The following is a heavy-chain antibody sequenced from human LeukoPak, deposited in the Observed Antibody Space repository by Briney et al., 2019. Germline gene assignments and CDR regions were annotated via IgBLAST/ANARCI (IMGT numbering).Heavy chain of an antibody. Sequence: GGSLRLSCAASGFTFTSYAMSWVRQAPGKGLQWVSSISGDGDATYYADSVKGRFTISRDNSKDTLYLQLNSLRLGDTAVYYCAKETPELHFDPRGQRTLVTVSS. CDR2: ISGDGDAT. CDR1: GFTFTSYA. V-gene: IGHV3-23*01. J-gene: IGHJ5*02. D-gene: IGHD1-26*01. CDR3: AKETPELHFDP.